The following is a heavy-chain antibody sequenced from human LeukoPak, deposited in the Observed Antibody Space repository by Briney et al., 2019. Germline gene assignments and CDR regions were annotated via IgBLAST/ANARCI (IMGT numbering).Heavy chain of an antibody. CDR1: GFTFSNYP. CDR2: ISTNGGTT. CDR3: TRGGSSPDY. J-gene: IGHJ4*02. D-gene: IGHD6-6*01. V-gene: IGHV3-64*01. Sequence: PGGSLRLSCAASGFTFSNYPMHWVRQAPGKGLEYVSGISTNGGTTYYPNSVKGRFTISRDNSKNTLYLQMNSLRVEDTAVCYCTRGGSSPDYWGQGTLVTVSS.